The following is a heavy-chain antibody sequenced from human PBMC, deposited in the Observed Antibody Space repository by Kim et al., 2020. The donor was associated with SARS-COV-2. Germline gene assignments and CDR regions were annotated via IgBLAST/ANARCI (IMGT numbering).Heavy chain of an antibody. D-gene: IGHD3-22*01. J-gene: IGHJ1*01. Sequence: ADSVKGRLIISRDHSKNTLYLKMNSLGAEDTAVYYCATVVFYYDAGYFKNWGQGTLVIVSS. CDR3: ATVVFYYDAGYFKN. V-gene: IGHV3-66*01.